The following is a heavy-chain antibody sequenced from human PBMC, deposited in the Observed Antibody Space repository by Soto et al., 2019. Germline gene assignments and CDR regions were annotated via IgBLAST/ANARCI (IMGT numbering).Heavy chain of an antibody. CDR3: ARHVTTVTTVDY. J-gene: IGHJ4*02. V-gene: IGHV4-59*08. CDR2: IYYSGST. Sequence: QVQLQESGPGLVKPSETLSLTCTVSGGSISSYYWSWIRQPPGKGLEWIGYIYYSGSTNYNPSLKSRVTISVDTSKNQFSLMLSSVTAADTAVYYCARHVTTVTTVDYWGQGTLVTVSS. CDR1: GGSISSYY. D-gene: IGHD4-17*01.